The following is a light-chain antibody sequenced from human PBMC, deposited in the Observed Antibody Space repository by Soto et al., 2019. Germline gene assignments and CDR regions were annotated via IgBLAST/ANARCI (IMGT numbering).Light chain of an antibody. Sequence: QAVVTQPASVSGPPGQSITISCTGSNSDIGRHDYVSWYQHHPGKVPKVIIYEVIHRPSGVSNRFSGSKSGNTASLTISGLQATDEADYYCSSYSSGSTLLLFGGGTKLTVL. CDR1: NSDIGRHDY. CDR2: EVI. V-gene: IGLV2-14*01. CDR3: SSYSSGSTLLL. J-gene: IGLJ2*01.